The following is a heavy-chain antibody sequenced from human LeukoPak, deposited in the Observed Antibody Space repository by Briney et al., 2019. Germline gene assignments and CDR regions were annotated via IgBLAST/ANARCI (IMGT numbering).Heavy chain of an antibody. V-gene: IGHV1-18*01. CDR2: ISAYNGNT. CDR3: ARDGAYHDSSGSYYGVGDDF. CDR1: GYTFTSYG. Sequence: ASVKVSCKASGYTFTSYGISWVRQAPGQGLEWMGWISAYNGNTNYAQKLQGRVTMTTDTSTTAAYMELRSLRSDDTAVYYCARDGAYHDSSGSYYGVGDDFWGQGTLVTVSS. J-gene: IGHJ4*02. D-gene: IGHD3-22*01.